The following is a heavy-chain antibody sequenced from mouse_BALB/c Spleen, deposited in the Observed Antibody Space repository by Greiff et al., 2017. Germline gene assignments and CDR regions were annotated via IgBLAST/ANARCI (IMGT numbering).Heavy chain of an antibody. V-gene: IGHV5-6*01. CDR1: GFTFSSYG. D-gene: IGHD2-1*01. CDR3: ARQGDYYGTGGFAY. CDR2: ISSGGSYT. Sequence: EVQRVESGGDLVKPGGSLKLSCAASGFTFSSYGMSWVRQTPDKRLEWVATISSGGSYTYYPDSVKGRFTISRDNAKNTLYLQMSSLKSEDTAMYYCARQGDYYGTGGFAYWGQGTLVTVSA. J-gene: IGHJ3*01.